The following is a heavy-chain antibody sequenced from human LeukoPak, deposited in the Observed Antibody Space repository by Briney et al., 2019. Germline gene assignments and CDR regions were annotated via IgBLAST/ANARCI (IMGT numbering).Heavy chain of an antibody. D-gene: IGHD3-3*01. V-gene: IGHV3-30*03. Sequence: GGSLRLSCAASGFTFSSYGMHWVRQAPGKGLEWVAVISYDGSNKYYADSVKGRFTISRDNSKNTLYLQMNSLRAEDTAVYYCPRENYDFWSGYYTGWFDPWGQGTLVTVSS. CDR2: ISYDGSNK. CDR3: PRENYDFWSGYYTGWFDP. J-gene: IGHJ5*02. CDR1: GFTFSSYG.